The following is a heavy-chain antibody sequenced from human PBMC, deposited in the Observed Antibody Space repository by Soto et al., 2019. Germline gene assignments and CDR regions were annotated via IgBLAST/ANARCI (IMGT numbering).Heavy chain of an antibody. CDR3: ARDGYSRGQHYYYYGMDV. CDR1: GFTFSSYA. V-gene: IGHV3-30-3*01. J-gene: IGHJ6*02. D-gene: IGHD6-19*01. CDR2: ISYDGSNK. Sequence: QVQLVESGGGVVQPGRSLRLSCAASGFTFSSYAMHWVRQAPGTGLEWVAVISYDGSNKYYADSVKGRFTISRDNSKNTLYLQMNSVRAEDTAVYYCARDGYSRGQHYYYYGMDVWGQGTTVTVSS.